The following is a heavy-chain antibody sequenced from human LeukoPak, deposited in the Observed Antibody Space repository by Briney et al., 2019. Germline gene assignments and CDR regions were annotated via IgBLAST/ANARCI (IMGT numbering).Heavy chain of an antibody. D-gene: IGHD2-21*01. Sequence: ASVKVSCKASGYTFINYYMHWVRQTPGQGLEWMGIINPSGGSTSYAQKFQGRVTMTRDTSTSTVYMELSSLRSEDTAVYYCARDESTSILWWWGQGTLVTVSS. CDR2: INPSGGST. CDR3: ARDESTSILWW. V-gene: IGHV1-46*01. J-gene: IGHJ1*01. CDR1: GYTFINYY.